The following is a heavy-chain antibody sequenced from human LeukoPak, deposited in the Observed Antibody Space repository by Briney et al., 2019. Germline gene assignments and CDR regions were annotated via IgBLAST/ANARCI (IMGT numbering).Heavy chain of an antibody. V-gene: IGHV3-23*01. CDR3: AKDQTSSSWRGYFDY. J-gene: IGHJ4*02. Sequence: GGSLRLSCAASGFTFSSYAMSWVRQAPGKGLEWVSAISGSGGSTYYADSVKGRFTISRDNSKNTLYLQMNSLRAEDTAVYYCAKDQTSSSWRGYFDYWGQGTLVTVSS. CDR1: GFTFSSYA. D-gene: IGHD6-13*01. CDR2: ISGSGGST.